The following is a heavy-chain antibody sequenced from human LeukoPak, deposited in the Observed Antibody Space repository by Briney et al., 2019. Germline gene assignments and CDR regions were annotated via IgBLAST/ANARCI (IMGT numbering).Heavy chain of an antibody. V-gene: IGHV4-59*12. J-gene: IGHJ6*02. D-gene: IGHD6-19*01. CDR1: GGSISSYY. Sequence: SETLSLTCTVSGGSISSYYWSWIRQPPGKGLEWIGYIYYSGSTNYNPSLKSRVTISVDTSKNQFSLKLSSVTAADTAVYYCARYSSGWYGGYYYYGMDVWGQGTTVTVSS. CDR3: ARYSSGWYGGYYYYGMDV. CDR2: IYYSGST.